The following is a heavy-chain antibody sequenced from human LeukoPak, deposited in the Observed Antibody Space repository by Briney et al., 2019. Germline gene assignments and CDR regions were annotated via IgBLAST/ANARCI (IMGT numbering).Heavy chain of an antibody. CDR2: IIPIFGTA. J-gene: IGHJ6*02. Sequence: HWASVKVSCKASGGTFSSYAISWVRQAPGQGLEWMGGIIPIFGTANYAQKFQGRVTITADESTSTAYMELGSLRSEDTAVYYCARGAVGSHPYYYGMDVWGQGTTVTVSS. V-gene: IGHV1-69*13. D-gene: IGHD1-26*01. CDR3: ARGAVGSHPYYYGMDV. CDR1: GGTFSSYA.